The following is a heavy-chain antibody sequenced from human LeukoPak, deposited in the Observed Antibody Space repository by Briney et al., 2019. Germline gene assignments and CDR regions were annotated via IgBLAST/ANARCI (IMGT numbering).Heavy chain of an antibody. CDR1: GFTFSSYG. CDR2: IRYDGSNK. J-gene: IGHJ3*02. Sequence: PGGSLRLSCAASGFTFSSYGMHWVRQAPGRGLEWVAFIRYDGSNKYYADSVKGRFTISRDNSKNTLYLQMNSLRAEDTAVYYCAKDTPDYDFWSGYPEGFDIWGQGTMVTVSS. V-gene: IGHV3-30*02. CDR3: AKDTPDYDFWSGYPEGFDI. D-gene: IGHD3-3*01.